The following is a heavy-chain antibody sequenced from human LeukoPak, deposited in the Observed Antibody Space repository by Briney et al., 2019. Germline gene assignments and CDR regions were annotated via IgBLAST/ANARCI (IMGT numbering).Heavy chain of an antibody. J-gene: IGHJ3*02. CDR2: TYYRSKWYN. CDR1: GHSVSVNSDV. D-gene: IGHD7-27*01. CDR3: ARDADWGYDAFDI. V-gene: IGHV6-1*01. Sequence: SQTLSLTCAISGHSVSVNSDVWNWIRQSPSRGLGWLGRTYYRSKWYNDYAVSVKSRITISPDTSKNQFSLHLNSVTPEDTAVYYCARDADWGYDAFDIWGQGTMVTVSS.